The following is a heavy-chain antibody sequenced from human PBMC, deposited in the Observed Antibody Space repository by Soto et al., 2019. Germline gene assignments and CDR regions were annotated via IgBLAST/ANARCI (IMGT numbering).Heavy chain of an antibody. CDR1: GGSISSGGYY. Sequence: QVQLQESGPGLVKPSQTLSLTCTVSGGSISSGGYYWSWIRQHPGKGLEWIGYIYYSGSTYYNPSVKSRVTPSVDTLKNQFSLKLSSVTAADTSVYYCARDSHDYGGNGWGQGTLVTVSS. V-gene: IGHV4-31*03. J-gene: IGHJ4*02. D-gene: IGHD4-17*01. CDR3: ARDSHDYGGNG. CDR2: IYYSGST.